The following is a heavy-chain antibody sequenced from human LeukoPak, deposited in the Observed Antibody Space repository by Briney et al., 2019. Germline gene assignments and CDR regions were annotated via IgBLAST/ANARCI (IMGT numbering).Heavy chain of an antibody. V-gene: IGHV3-66*01. CDR2: IYSGGST. J-gene: IGHJ4*02. Sequence: PGGSLRLSCAASGFTVSSNYMSWVRQAPGKGLEWVSLIYSGGSTYCADSVKGRFTISRDNSKNTLYLQMNSLRAEDTAVYYCASSGNYRIYYFDYWGQGTLVTVSS. CDR3: ASSGNYRIYYFDY. D-gene: IGHD1-26*01. CDR1: GFTVSSNY.